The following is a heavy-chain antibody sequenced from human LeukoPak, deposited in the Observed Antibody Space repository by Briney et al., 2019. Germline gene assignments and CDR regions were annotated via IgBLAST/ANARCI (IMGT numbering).Heavy chain of an antibody. D-gene: IGHD6-13*01. V-gene: IGHV3-7*04. CDR3: GRGTSSSPNWFDP. J-gene: IGHJ5*02. Sequence: RPGGSLRLSCAASGFTFSSYWMSWVRQAPGKGLEWVANIKVDGSARYYVDSVKGRFTISRDNAKNSLYLEMNSLRAEDTAVFYCGRGTSSSPNWFDPWGQGTLVTVSS. CDR2: IKVDGSAR. CDR1: GFTFSSYW.